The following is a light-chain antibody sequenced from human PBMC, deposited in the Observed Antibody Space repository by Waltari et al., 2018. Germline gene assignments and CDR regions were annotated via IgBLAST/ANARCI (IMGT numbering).Light chain of an antibody. CDR1: QSLDSNY. V-gene: IGKV3-20*01. CDR2: GAS. CDR3: QQYGSSPRYT. J-gene: IGKJ2*01. Sequence: ELVLTQSPGTLSLSPGERATLSCRASQSLDSNYLAWYQRKPGQAPRLVIYGASRRATGVPDRFSGSGSGTDFTLIISRLEPEDFAVYYCQQYGSSPRYTFGQGTRLEIK.